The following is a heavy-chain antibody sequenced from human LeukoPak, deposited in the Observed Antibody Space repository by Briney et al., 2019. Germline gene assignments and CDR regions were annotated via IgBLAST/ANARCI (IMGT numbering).Heavy chain of an antibody. Sequence: PSETLSLTCTVSGGSISPYYWSWLRQPPGKGLEWIGYIYYSGSTKYSPSLKSRVTISLDTSKNQFSLKLTSVTAADTAVYYCAGWGSSWTPRLASFDHWGQGTLVTVSS. CDR1: GGSISPYY. CDR3: AGWGSSWTPRLASFDH. CDR2: IYYSGST. V-gene: IGHV4-59*01. J-gene: IGHJ4*02. D-gene: IGHD6-13*01.